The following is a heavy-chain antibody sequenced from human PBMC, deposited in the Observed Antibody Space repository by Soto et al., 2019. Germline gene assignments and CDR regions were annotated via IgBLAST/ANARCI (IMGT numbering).Heavy chain of an antibody. D-gene: IGHD1-26*01. J-gene: IGHJ4*02. CDR2: IYSSGAT. Sequence: QTGGSLRLSCVASGFIVNKSYMTWVRQAPGKGLEWVSVIYSSGATNFADSVRGRFTISRDDAKNTMYLQMNNLRVEDTAVYYCVRDSLERAYSYGLDYWGQGTPVTVSS. CDR1: GFIVNKSY. V-gene: IGHV3-53*01. CDR3: VRDSLERAYSYGLDY.